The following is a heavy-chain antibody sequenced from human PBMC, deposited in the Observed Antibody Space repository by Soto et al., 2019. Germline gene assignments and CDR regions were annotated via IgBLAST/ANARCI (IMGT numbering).Heavy chain of an antibody. Sequence: GGSLRPSCAAPGFMFSRYDMHGVRQGRGNGREWVAAIGTAGDTYYLGSVKGRCTISRENDKKSLNLQISDIRVEDTAFYYCVRRGPESSGISADDSFDIWGQGTVVTVS. CDR2: IGTAGDT. D-gene: IGHD6-19*01. CDR3: VRRGPESSGISADDSFDI. V-gene: IGHV3-13*01. J-gene: IGHJ3*02. CDR1: GFMFSRYD.